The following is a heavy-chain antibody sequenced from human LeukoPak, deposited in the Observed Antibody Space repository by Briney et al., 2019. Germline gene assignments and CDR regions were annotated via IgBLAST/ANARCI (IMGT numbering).Heavy chain of an antibody. J-gene: IGHJ4*02. CDR1: DFPLVSDA. Sequence: GGSLRLSCLVFDFPLVSDAMDSVRQAPGKGLEWVAVICYDGSNKYYADSVKGRFTISRDNSKNTLYLQMSSLTAECPAVYYCVSVAQTLDYWGQGSLVTVSS. CDR3: VSVAQTLDY. CDR2: ICYDGSNK. D-gene: IGHD2/OR15-2a*01. V-gene: IGHV3-30-3*01.